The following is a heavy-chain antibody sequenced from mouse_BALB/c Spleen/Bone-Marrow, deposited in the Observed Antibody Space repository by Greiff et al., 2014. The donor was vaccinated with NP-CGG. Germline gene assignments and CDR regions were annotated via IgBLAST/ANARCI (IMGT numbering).Heavy chain of an antibody. Sequence: VQLKESGAEPVKPGASVKLSCTASGFNIKDTYMHWVKQRPEQGLEWIGRIDPANGTTKYDPKFQGKATITADTSSNTAYLQLSSLTSEDTAVYYCAPYYYGSSQFAYWGQGTLVTVSA. CDR1: GFNIKDTY. CDR3: APYYYGSSQFAY. V-gene: IGHV14-3*02. J-gene: IGHJ3*01. CDR2: IDPANGTT. D-gene: IGHD1-1*01.